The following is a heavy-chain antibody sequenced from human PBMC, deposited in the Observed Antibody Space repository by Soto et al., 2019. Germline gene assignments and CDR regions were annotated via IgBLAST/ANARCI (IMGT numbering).Heavy chain of an antibody. Sequence: QVQLVQSGAEVKKPGASVKVSCKASGYTFTSYAMHWVRQAPGQRLEWMGWINAGNGNTKYSQKFQGRVTITRDTSASTAYMELSSLRSEDTAVYYCARDLFGLEITIYGMDVWGQGTTVTVSS. D-gene: IGHD3-3*01. J-gene: IGHJ6*02. CDR1: GYTFTSYA. V-gene: IGHV1-3*01. CDR2: INAGNGNT. CDR3: ARDLFGLEITIYGMDV.